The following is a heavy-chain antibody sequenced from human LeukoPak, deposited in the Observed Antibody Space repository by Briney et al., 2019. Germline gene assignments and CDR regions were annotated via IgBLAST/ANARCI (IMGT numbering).Heavy chain of an antibody. V-gene: IGHV3-53*01. CDR1: GFSVSSNF. CDR2: IYSGGST. J-gene: IGHJ4*02. CDR3: ARDIAYIYDSSGYSYVY. D-gene: IGHD3-22*01. Sequence: GGSLRLSCAASGFSVSSNFMSWVRQAPGKGLEWVSIIYSGGSTHYADSVKGRFTISRDNSKNTLYLQMSSLRAEDTAVYYCARDIAYIYDSSGYSYVYWGQGTLVTVSS.